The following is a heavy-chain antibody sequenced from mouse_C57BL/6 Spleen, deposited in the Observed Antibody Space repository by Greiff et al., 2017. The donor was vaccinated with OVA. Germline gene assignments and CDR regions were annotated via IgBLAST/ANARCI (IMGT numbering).Heavy chain of an antibody. D-gene: IGHD1-1*01. V-gene: IGHV3-6*01. J-gene: IGHJ3*01. CDR2: ISYDGSN. CDR1: GYSITSGYY. Sequence: VQLQQSGPGLVKPSQSLSLTCSVTGYSITSGYYWNWIRQFPGNKLEWMGYISYDGSNNYNPSLKNRISITRDTSKNQFFLKLNSVTTEDTATYYCARSLLRDEAWFAYWGQGTLVTVSA. CDR3: ARSLLRDEAWFAY.